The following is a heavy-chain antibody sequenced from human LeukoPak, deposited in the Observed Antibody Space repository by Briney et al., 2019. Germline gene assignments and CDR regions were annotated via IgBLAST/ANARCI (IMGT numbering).Heavy chain of an antibody. Sequence: ASVKVSCKVSGYTLTELSMHWVRQAPGKGLEWMGGFDPEDGETIYAQKFQGRVTMTEDTSTDTAYMELSSLRSEDTAVYYCATDPSYYYDSRDWFDPWGQGTLVTVSS. J-gene: IGHJ5*02. CDR2: FDPEDGET. D-gene: IGHD3-22*01. V-gene: IGHV1-24*01. CDR1: GYTLTELS. CDR3: ATDPSYYYDSRDWFDP.